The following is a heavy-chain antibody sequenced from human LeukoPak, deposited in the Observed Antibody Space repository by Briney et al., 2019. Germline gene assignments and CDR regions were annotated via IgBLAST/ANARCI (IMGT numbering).Heavy chain of an antibody. Sequence: SETLSLTCTVSGGSISSGGYYWSWIRQHPGKGLEWIGYIYYSGSTYYNPSLKSRVTISVDTSKNQFSLKLSSVTAADTAVYYCARDGYNPHYYFDYWGQGVLVTVSS. D-gene: IGHD5-24*01. CDR1: GGSISSGGYY. CDR2: IYYSGST. CDR3: ARDGYNPHYYFDY. V-gene: IGHV4-31*03. J-gene: IGHJ4*02.